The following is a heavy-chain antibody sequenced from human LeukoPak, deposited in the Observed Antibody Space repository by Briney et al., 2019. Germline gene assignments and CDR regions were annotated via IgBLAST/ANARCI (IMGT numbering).Heavy chain of an antibody. D-gene: IGHD7-27*01. CDR1: GFTFDDYG. Sequence: GGSLRLSCAASGFTFDDYGMNWVRQAPGKGLEWVSGINWNGGSTGYADSVKGRFTISRDNAKNSLYLQVNSLRAGDTAVYYCARDRSGDRGDYWGQGTLVTVSS. J-gene: IGHJ4*02. V-gene: IGHV3-20*04. CDR2: INWNGGST. CDR3: ARDRSGDRGDY.